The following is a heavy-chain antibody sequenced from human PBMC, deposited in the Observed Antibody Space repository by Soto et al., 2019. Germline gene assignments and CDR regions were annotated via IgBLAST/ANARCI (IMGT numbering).Heavy chain of an antibody. V-gene: IGHV3-23*01. D-gene: IGHD6-19*01. CDR2: ISGSGGST. J-gene: IGHJ4*02. Sequence: EVQLLESGGGLVQPGGSLRLSCAASGFTFSSYAMSWVRQSPGKGLEWVSAISGSGGSTYYADSVKGRITISRDNSKHRLYLQMNSLRAEDTAVYYWAKAYGSGWYYFDYWGQGTLVTVSS. CDR1: GFTFSSYA. CDR3: AKAYGSGWYYFDY.